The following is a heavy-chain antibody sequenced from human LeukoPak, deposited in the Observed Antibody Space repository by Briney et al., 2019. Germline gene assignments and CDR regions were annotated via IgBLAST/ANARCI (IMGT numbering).Heavy chain of an antibody. Sequence: GGSLRLSCAASGFTFSSYGMHWVRQAPGKGLEWVAFIRYDGSNKYYADSVKGRFTISRDNSKNTLYLQMNSLRAEDTAVYYCATVSRDTAMGALDYWGQGTLVTVSS. V-gene: IGHV3-30*02. CDR3: ATVSRDTAMGALDY. J-gene: IGHJ4*02. D-gene: IGHD5-18*01. CDR1: GFTFSSYG. CDR2: IRYDGSNK.